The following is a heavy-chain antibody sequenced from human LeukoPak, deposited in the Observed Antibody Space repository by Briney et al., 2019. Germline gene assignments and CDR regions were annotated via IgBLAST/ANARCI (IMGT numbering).Heavy chain of an antibody. D-gene: IGHD4-17*01. CDR3: ARDATVTTASFDY. Sequence: PSETLSLTCTVSGGSISSGDYYWSWIRQPPGKGLEWIGYIYYSGSTNYNPSLKSRVTISVDTSKNQFSLKLSSVTAADTAVYYCARDATVTTASFDYWGQGTLVTVSS. J-gene: IGHJ4*02. CDR1: GGSISSGDYY. V-gene: IGHV4-61*08. CDR2: IYYSGST.